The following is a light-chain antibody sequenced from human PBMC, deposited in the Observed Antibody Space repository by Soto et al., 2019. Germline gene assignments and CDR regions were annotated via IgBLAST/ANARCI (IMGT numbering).Light chain of an antibody. V-gene: IGLV2-14*01. CDR2: EVS. Sequence: QSALTQPASVSGSPGQSITMSCTGTSSDVGGYNYVSWYQQHPGKAPKLMIYEVSNRPSGVSNRFSGSKSGNTASLTISGLQAEDEADYYCSSYTSSSTVYVFGTGTKVTVL. CDR3: SSYTSSSTVYV. CDR1: SSDVGGYNY. J-gene: IGLJ1*01.